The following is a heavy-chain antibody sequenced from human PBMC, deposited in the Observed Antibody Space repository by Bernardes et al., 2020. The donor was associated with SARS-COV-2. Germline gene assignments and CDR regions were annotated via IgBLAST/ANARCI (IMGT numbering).Heavy chain of an antibody. V-gene: IGHV4-39*01. Sequence: SETLSLTCTVSSGSISSRSYFWGWVRQSSGKGLEWIGSINNGGNTYYNPSLKSRVTMFVDTSKNQLSLKLTSVTAADTAVYYCARQGVVTPFNWFDPWGQGTLVTVSS. J-gene: IGHJ5*02. CDR2: INNGGNT. CDR3: ARQGVVTPFNWFDP. CDR1: SGSISSRSYF. D-gene: IGHD3-3*01.